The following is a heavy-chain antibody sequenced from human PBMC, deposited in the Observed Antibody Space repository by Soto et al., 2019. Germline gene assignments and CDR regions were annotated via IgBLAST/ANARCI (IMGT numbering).Heavy chain of an antibody. CDR1: GFTFSSYA. V-gene: IGHV3-23*01. D-gene: IGHD5-18*01. CDR3: AKDLTPIQLFDAFDI. J-gene: IGHJ3*02. CDR2: ISGSGGST. Sequence: GGSLRLSCAASGFTFSSYAMSWVRQAPGKGLEWVSAISGSGGSTYYTDSVKGRFTISRDNSKNTLYLQMNSLRAEDTAVYYCAKDLTPIQLFDAFDIWGQGTMVTVSS.